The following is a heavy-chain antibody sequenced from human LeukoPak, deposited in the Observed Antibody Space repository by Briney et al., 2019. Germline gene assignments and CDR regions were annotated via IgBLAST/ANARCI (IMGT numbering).Heavy chain of an antibody. D-gene: IGHD1-1*01. V-gene: IGHV3-11*06. CDR3: ARDHNYAFDN. CDR1: GFPFIEYS. Sequence: PGGSLRLSCTASGFPFIEYSMSWVRQVPGKGLEWVSYIGIDSANTKYADSVRGRFTISADKAKNSLYLQMNSLRVEDTAVYYCARDHNYAFDNWGQGTLVSVAS. J-gene: IGHJ4*02. CDR2: IGIDSANT.